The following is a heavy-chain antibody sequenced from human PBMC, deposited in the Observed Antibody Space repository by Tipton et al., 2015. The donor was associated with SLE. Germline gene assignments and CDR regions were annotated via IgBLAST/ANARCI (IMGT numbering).Heavy chain of an antibody. CDR3: ARHSSSWYLDS. CDR2: IYYSGST. CDR1: GGSISSSSYY. J-gene: IGHJ4*02. Sequence: TLSLTCTVSGGSISSSSYYWGWIRQPPGKGLEWIGSIYYSGSTYYNPSLKSRVTISVDTSKNQFSLKLSFVIAADTAVYYCARHSSSWYLDSWGQGTLVTVSS. D-gene: IGHD6-13*01. V-gene: IGHV4-39*01.